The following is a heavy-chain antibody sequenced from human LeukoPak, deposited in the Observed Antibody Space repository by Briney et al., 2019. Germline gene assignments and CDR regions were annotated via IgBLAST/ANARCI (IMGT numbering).Heavy chain of an antibody. CDR2: IWYDGSNK. D-gene: IGHD3-22*01. V-gene: IGHV3-33*01. Sequence: PGGSLRLSCAASGFTFSTYAMDWVRQAPGKGLEWVAVIWYDGSNKNYADSVKGRFTISRDNSKNTMYLQMNSLRAEDTAVYYCARGPHYHHSPGHFSYWGQGTLVTVSS. CDR3: ARGPHYHHSPGHFSY. J-gene: IGHJ4*02. CDR1: GFTFSTYA.